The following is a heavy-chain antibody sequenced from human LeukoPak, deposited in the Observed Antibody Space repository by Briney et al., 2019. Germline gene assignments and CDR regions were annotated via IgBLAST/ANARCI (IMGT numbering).Heavy chain of an antibody. CDR3: ATTAMAPGLRY. CDR1: GGSISSYY. J-gene: IGHJ4*02. Sequence: PSETLSLTCTVSGGSISSYYWSWIRQPPGKGLEWIGEINHSGSTNYNPSLKSRVTISVDTSKNQFSLKLSSVTAADTAVYYCATTAMAPGLRYWGQGTLVTVSS. V-gene: IGHV4-34*01. D-gene: IGHD5-18*01. CDR2: INHSGST.